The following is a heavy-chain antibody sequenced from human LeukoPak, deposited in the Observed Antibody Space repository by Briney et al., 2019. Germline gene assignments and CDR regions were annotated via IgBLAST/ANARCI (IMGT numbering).Heavy chain of an antibody. CDR2: ISYDGSNK. Sequence: AGGSLRLSCAASGFTFSSYGMHWVRQAPDKGLEWVAVISYDGSNKYYADSVKGRFTISRDNSKNTLYLQMNSLRGEDTALYFCANEVRPNDYWGQGTLVTVSS. J-gene: IGHJ4*02. D-gene: IGHD4/OR15-4a*01. CDR3: ANEVRPNDY. CDR1: GFTFSSYG. V-gene: IGHV3-30*18.